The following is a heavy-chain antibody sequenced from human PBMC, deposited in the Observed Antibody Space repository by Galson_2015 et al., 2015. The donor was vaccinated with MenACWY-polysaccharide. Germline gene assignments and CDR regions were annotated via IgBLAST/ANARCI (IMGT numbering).Heavy chain of an antibody. J-gene: IGHJ2*01. CDR2: IRYDGSNK. Sequence: SLRLSCAASGFTFSSYGMHWVRQAPGKGLEWVAFIRYDGSNKYYADSVKGRFTISRDNSKNTLYLQMNSLRAEDTAVYYCAKAPSSSRYFDLWGRGTLVTVSS. V-gene: IGHV3-30*02. CDR3: AKAPSSSRYFDL. D-gene: IGHD1-26*01. CDR1: GFTFSSYG.